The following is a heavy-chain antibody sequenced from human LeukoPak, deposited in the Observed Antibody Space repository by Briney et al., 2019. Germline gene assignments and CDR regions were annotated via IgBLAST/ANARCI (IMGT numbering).Heavy chain of an antibody. CDR1: GFTFGDYA. Sequence: GGSLRLSCTASGFTFGDYAMSWVRQAPGKGLEWVGFIRSKAYGGTTEYAASVKGRFTISRDDSKSIAYLQMNSLKTEATAVYYCTRDLYDFWSGYLLDYWGQGTLVTVSS. CDR2: IRSKAYGGTT. V-gene: IGHV3-49*04. CDR3: TRDLYDFWSGYLLDY. D-gene: IGHD3-3*01. J-gene: IGHJ4*02.